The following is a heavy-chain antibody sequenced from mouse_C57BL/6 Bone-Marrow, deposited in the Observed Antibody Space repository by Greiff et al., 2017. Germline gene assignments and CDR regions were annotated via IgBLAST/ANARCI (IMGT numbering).Heavy chain of an antibody. V-gene: IGHV1-82*01. D-gene: IGHD1-1*01. CDR2: IYPGDGDT. CDR1: GYAFSSSW. CDR3: ARHYGSSAWYFDV. Sequence: QVQLKQSGPELVKPGASVKISCKASGYAFSSSWMNWVKQRPGKGLEWIGRIYPGDGDTNYNGKFKGKATLTADKSSSTAYMQLSSLTSEDSAVYFCARHYGSSAWYFDVWGTGTTVTVSS. J-gene: IGHJ1*03.